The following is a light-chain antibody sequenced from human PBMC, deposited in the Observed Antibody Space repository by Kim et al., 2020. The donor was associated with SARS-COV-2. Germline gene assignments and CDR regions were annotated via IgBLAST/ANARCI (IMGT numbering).Light chain of an antibody. CDR2: WAS. CDR3: QQYYSLPLT. CDR1: QTVLYSSNNKNF. V-gene: IGKV4-1*01. J-gene: IGKJ4*01. Sequence: DIVMTQSPDSLAVSLGERATINCKSSQTVLYSSNNKNFLAWYQQKPGQPPKLLIDWASIRESGVPDRFSGSGSGTDFTLTISGLQADDVAVYYCQQYYSLPLTFGGGTKVDIK.